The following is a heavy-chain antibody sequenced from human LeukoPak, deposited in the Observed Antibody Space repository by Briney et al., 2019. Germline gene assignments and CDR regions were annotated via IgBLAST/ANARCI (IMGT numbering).Heavy chain of an antibody. J-gene: IGHJ4*02. CDR3: SRVIRWLYFSSTSCYGAFDY. CDR2: IYPGDSDT. V-gene: IGHV5-51*01. Sequence: GASLKTSCKGSGYCFTSYWIGWVRQRPGKGKEWMGIIYPGDSDTRYSTSFQGQVTISADKSIRTHFLQWSSLKASDTAMYYCSRVIRWLYFSSTSCYGAFDYWGQGTLVTVSS. D-gene: IGHD2-2*01. CDR1: GYCFTSYW.